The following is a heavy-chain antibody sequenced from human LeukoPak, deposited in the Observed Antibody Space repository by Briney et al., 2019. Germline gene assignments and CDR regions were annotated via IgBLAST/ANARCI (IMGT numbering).Heavy chain of an antibody. CDR1: GFTFDDYD. D-gene: IGHD3-22*01. CDR3: AKNRYYDSSGYLLFDY. J-gene: IGHJ4*02. V-gene: IGHV3-9*01. Sequence: GRSLRLSCAASGFTFDDYDMHWVRQAPGKGLEWVSGISWNSGNIGYADSVKGRFTISRDNAKNSLYLQMNSLRAEDTALYYCAKNRYYDSSGYLLFDYWGQGTLVTVSS. CDR2: ISWNSGNI.